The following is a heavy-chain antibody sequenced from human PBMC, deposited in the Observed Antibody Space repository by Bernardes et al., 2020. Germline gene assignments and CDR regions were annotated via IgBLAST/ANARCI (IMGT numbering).Heavy chain of an antibody. V-gene: IGHV3-23*01. CDR3: AKRKIYAGTTPNDF. Sequence: GESLTLSWSASGFTFSNFSMTWVRQAPGKGREWVSRIGKIGGRTDYADSGTGHFTIHRDNTKNTMYLFLTTLRVENTAVYYCAKRKIYAGTTPNDFWSQGTRVTVSS. CDR1: GFTFSNFS. CDR2: IGKIGGRT. J-gene: IGHJ4*02. D-gene: IGHD1-1*01.